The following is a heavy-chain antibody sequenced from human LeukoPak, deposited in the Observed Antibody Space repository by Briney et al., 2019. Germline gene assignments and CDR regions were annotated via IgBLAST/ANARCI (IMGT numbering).Heavy chain of an antibody. CDR3: ARGGYSSGWYILHYYYYYMDV. CDR1: GGTFSSYA. J-gene: IGHJ6*03. Sequence: ASVKVSCKASGGTFSSYAISWVRQAPGQGLEWMGGIIPIFGTANYAQKFQGRVTITADGSTSTAYMELSSLRSEDTAVYYCARGGYSSGWYILHYYYYYMDVWGKGTTVTISS. CDR2: IIPIFGTA. V-gene: IGHV1-69*13. D-gene: IGHD6-19*01.